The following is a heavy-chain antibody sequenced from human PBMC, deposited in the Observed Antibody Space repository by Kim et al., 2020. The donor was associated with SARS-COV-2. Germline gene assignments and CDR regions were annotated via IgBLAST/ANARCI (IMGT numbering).Heavy chain of an antibody. V-gene: IGHV3-23*01. J-gene: IGHJ4*02. CDR3: AGICGTTSCSDDY. CDR1: GFTFSNYG. D-gene: IGHD2-2*01. Sequence: GGSLRLSCAASGFTFSNYGVSWVRQAPGKGLEWVSAISFGGVTDYADSVRRRFTTSRDNPKSTVYLQMNSLRAEDTAVYYCAGICGTTSCSDDYWGQGTL. CDR2: ISFGGVT.